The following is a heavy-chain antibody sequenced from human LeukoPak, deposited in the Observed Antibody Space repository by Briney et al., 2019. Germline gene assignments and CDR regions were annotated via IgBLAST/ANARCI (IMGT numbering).Heavy chain of an antibody. J-gene: IGHJ4*02. Sequence: GGSLRLSCAASGFTFSGSAMHWVRQASGKGLEWVGRIRSKANSYATAYAASVKGRFTISRDDSKNTAYLQMNSLKTEDTAVYYCTRSGVPAAQYYFDYWGQGTQVTVSS. V-gene: IGHV3-73*01. CDR1: GFTFSGSA. D-gene: IGHD2-2*01. CDR3: TRSGVPAAQYYFDY. CDR2: IRSKANSYAT.